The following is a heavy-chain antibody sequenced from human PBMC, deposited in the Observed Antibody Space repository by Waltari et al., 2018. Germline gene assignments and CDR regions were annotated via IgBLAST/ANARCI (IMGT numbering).Heavy chain of an antibody. V-gene: IGHV1-2*02. Sequence: QVHLVQSGAEVKKSGASVKLSCKASGYSFGGYYLYWVRQAPGQGLEWMGWINPTNGVTNYAQKFQGRVTMTRDTSINSVYMDLSRLRSDDTAVYFCARGLGGSSPFDYWGRGTLVTVSS. J-gene: IGHJ4*02. CDR3: ARGLGGSSPFDY. CDR1: GYSFGGYY. D-gene: IGHD3-16*01. CDR2: INPTNGVT.